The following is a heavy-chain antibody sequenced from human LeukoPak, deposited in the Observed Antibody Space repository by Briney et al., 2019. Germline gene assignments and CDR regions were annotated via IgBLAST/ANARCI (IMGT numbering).Heavy chain of an antibody. CDR2: ISYDGSHK. Sequence: PGGSLRLSCAASGITFRSYGMHWVRHAPGKGLEWVAAISYDGSHKDYAASVKGRFSIPRDNSKNTLYLQMNSLRADDTAVYYCAKGARGDTVTSIVGLNWFDPWDQGTLVTVSS. J-gene: IGHJ5*02. CDR3: AKGARGDTVTSIVGLNWFDP. V-gene: IGHV3-30*18. D-gene: IGHD4-17*01. CDR1: GITFRSYG.